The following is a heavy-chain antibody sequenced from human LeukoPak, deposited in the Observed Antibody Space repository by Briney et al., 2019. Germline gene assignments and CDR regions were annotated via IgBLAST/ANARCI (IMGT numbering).Heavy chain of an antibody. CDR3: ARDLRSSGYYAFDY. J-gene: IGHJ4*02. CDR2: IKQDGSEK. D-gene: IGHD3-22*01. Sequence: GGSLRLSCEASEFIFSSYWMNWVRQAPGKGLEWVANIKQDGSEKEYVDSVKGRFTISRDNAKNSLYLQMNSLRAEDTAVYYCARDLRSSGYYAFDYWGQGTLVTVSS. CDR1: EFIFSSYW. V-gene: IGHV3-7*01.